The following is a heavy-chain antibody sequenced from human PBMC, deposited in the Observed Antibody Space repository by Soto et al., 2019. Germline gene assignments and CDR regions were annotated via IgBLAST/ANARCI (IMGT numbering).Heavy chain of an antibody. D-gene: IGHD3-10*01. CDR1: GGSFRGYY. Sequence: SETLSLTCAVYGGSFRGYYWSWIRQPPGKGLEWIGEINHSGSTNYNPSLKSRVTISVDTSKNQFSLKLSSVTAADTAVYYCARGKYGSWYYFDYWGQGTLVTVSS. CDR3: ARGKYGSWYYFDY. J-gene: IGHJ4*02. CDR2: INHSGST. V-gene: IGHV4-34*01.